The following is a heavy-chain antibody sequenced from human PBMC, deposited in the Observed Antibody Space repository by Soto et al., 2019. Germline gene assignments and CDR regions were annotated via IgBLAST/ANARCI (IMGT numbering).Heavy chain of an antibody. CDR1: GGSITSSSHY. J-gene: IGHJ4*02. Sequence: SETLSLTCTVSGGSITSSSHYWGWIRQPPGKGLECIGNIYYDGNTYYNPSLKSRVTISLDTPKNQFSLKLSSVTAADTAVYYCARHPGYYDILTGYTTYYFDYWGQGILVTVSS. CDR3: ARHPGYYDILTGYTTYYFDY. V-gene: IGHV4-39*01. CDR2: IYYDGNT. D-gene: IGHD3-9*01.